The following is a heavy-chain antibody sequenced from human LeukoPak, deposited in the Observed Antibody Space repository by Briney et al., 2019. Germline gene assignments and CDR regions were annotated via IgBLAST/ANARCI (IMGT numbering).Heavy chain of an antibody. V-gene: IGHV4-39*01. Sequence: SETLSLTCPVSGGSLSSSTFYCGWPRHPPGKGLEWIRNIYYSESTYYNPSLESRVPISEDPSQNQFSLKLSSVTAADTDVYDCARHSKDGRQLLPTIHYYFYYMDVGGKGTTVTISS. CDR1: GGSLSSSTFY. CDR3: ARHSKDGRQLLPTIHYYFYYMDV. D-gene: IGHD2-15*01. CDR2: IYYSEST. J-gene: IGHJ6*03.